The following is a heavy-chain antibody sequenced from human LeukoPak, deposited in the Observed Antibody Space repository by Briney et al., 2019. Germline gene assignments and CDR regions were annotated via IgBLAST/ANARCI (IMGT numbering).Heavy chain of an antibody. CDR3: AKCVILTGRYMDV. CDR1: GFTFSSYG. D-gene: IGHD3-9*01. J-gene: IGHJ6*03. V-gene: IGHV3-23*01. Sequence: GGSLRLSCAASGFTFSSYGMSWVRQAPGKGLEWVSAISGSGGSTYYADSVKGRFTISRDNSKNTLYLQMNSLRAEDTAVYYCAKCVILTGRYMDVWGKGTTVTISS. CDR2: ISGSGGST.